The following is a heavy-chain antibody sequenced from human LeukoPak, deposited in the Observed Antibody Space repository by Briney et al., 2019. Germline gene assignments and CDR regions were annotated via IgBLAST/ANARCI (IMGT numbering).Heavy chain of an antibody. D-gene: IGHD2-21*02. V-gene: IGHV1-2*02. J-gene: IGHJ6*03. CDR3: ARGVTARGFYYYMDV. CDR2: INLNSGDT. CDR1: GYTFTGYY. Sequence: ASVKVSCKASGYTFTGYYMHWVRQAPGQGLEWMGWINLNSGDTNYAQKFQGRVTMTRDTSISTAYMELSRLKSDDTAVFYCARGVTARGFYYYMDVWGKGTTVTISS.